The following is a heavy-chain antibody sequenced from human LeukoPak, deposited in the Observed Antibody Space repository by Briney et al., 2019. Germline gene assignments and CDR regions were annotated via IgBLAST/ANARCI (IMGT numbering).Heavy chain of an antibody. J-gene: IGHJ3*02. CDR2: INQDGSEK. D-gene: IGHD6-13*01. CDR3: ARLKAGNLYDAFDI. Sequence: GGSLRLSCAASGFTFSRYWMSWVRQAPGKGLEWVANINQDGSEKYYVDSVKGRFTISRDNAKNSLYLQMNSLRAEDTAVYYCARLKAGNLYDAFDIWGQGTMVTVSS. CDR1: GFTFSRYW. V-gene: IGHV3-7*01.